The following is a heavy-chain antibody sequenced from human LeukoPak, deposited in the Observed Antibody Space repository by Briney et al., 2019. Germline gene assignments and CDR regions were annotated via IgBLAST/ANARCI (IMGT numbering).Heavy chain of an antibody. CDR1: GYTLRDYY. D-gene: IGHD2-15*01. CDR3: ARGLRIINGLDV. Sequence: ASVKVSCEASGYTLRDYYIYWVRQAPGQGREWLGWLNPHSGGTNYAQKLQGRVTLTSDTSISTAYMELSLLTSDDTAIYYCARGLRIINGLDVWGQGTTVIVSS. V-gene: IGHV1-2*02. CDR2: LNPHSGGT. J-gene: IGHJ6*02.